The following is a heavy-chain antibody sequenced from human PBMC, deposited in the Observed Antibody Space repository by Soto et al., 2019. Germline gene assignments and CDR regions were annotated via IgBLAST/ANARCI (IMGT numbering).Heavy chain of an antibody. Sequence: QITLKESGPTLVEHTQTLTLTCTFSGLSLSTSGVAVGWIRQPPGKALEWLVLIFWDDDKRYSPSLKNRLTITKDTSKNQVVLTMTNMDPVDTATYYCAHRPTGWYFDLWGRGTLVTVSS. J-gene: IGHJ2*01. CDR2: IFWDDDK. CDR1: GLSLSTSGVA. CDR3: AHRPTGWYFDL. V-gene: IGHV2-5*02.